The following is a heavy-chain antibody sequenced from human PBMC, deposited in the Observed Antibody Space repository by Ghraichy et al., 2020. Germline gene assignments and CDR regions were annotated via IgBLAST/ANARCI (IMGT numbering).Heavy chain of an antibody. CDR1: GFTFSSYA. J-gene: IGHJ4*02. Sequence: GGSLRLSCAASGFTFSSYAMSWVRQAPGKGLEWVSAISGSGGSTYYADSVKGRFTISRDNSKNTLYLQMNSLRAEDTAVYYCAKEVASDIVGATNFDYWGQGTLVTVSS. CDR3: AKEVASDIVGATNFDY. CDR2: ISGSGGST. V-gene: IGHV3-23*01. D-gene: IGHD1-26*01.